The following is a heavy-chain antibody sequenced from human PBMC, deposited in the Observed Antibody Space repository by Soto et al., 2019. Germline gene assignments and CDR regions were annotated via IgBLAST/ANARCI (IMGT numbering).Heavy chain of an antibody. D-gene: IGHD5-18*01. CDR3: ARRGPSYGYVLYYYYYMDV. J-gene: IGHJ6*03. V-gene: IGHV4-59*12. CDR1: RGSISNYF. CDR2: ISYSGTT. Sequence: SETLSLTCIVSRGSISNYFWTWIRQPPGRGLEWIGDISYSGTTNYNASLKSRVTISVDTSKNQFSLKLSSVTAADTAVYYCARRGPSYGYVLYYYYYMDVWGKGTTVTVSS.